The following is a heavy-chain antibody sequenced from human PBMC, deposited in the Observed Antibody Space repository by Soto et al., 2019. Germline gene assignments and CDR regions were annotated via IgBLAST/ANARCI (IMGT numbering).Heavy chain of an antibody. J-gene: IGHJ5*02. Sequence: QVQLVQSGAEVKKPGSSVKVSCKASGATLRSFAIAWVRQTPGHGLEWMGGIIPMYGATTYAQKFQGSLTITADDSTTTAYMDLTSLTSEDTGVYYCATDMSWFDPWGQGTLVTVSS. D-gene: IGHD3-16*01. CDR1: GATLRSFA. V-gene: IGHV1-69*01. CDR2: IIPMYGAT. CDR3: ATDMSWFDP.